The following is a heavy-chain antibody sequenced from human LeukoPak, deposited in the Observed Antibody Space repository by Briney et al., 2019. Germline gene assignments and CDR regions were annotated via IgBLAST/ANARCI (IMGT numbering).Heavy chain of an antibody. CDR1: GLTVSRSY. CDR3: ARNIPFALDI. J-gene: IGHJ3*02. Sequence: GGSLRLSCAASGLTVSRSYMSWVRQAPGKGLEWVSIIYNDGSTYYADSMKGRFTISRDNSKNTLYLQVNSLRAEDTAMYYCARNIPFALDICGQGTMVTVSS. D-gene: IGHD2-21*01. CDR2: IYNDGST. V-gene: IGHV3-53*01.